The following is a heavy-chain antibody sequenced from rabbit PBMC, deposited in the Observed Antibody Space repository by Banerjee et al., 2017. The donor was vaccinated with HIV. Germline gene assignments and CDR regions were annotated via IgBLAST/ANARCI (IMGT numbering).Heavy chain of an antibody. V-gene: IGHV1S45*01. D-gene: IGHD4-1*01. CDR1: GFSFSNKYV. J-gene: IGHJ4*01. CDR2: INTSSGNT. CDR3: ARDLAGVIGWNFNL. Sequence: QEQLEESGGDLVKPEGSLTLTCTASGFSFSNKYVMCWVRQAPGKGLEWIGCINTSSGNTVYASWVNGRFTISSDNAQNTVDLQMNSLTAADTATYFCARDLAGVIGWNFNLWGPGTLVTVS.